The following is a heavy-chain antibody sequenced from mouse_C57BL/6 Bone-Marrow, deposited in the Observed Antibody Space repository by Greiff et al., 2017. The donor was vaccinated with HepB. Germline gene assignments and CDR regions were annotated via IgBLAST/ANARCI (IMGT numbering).Heavy chain of an antibody. V-gene: IGHV1-15*01. CDR3: TSLMKEAPLRSLYYFDY. CDR2: IDPETGGT. J-gene: IGHJ2*01. D-gene: IGHD1-1*01. CDR1: GYTFTDYE. Sequence: QVQLQQSGAELVRPGASVTLSCKASGYTFTDYEMHWVKQTPVHGLEWIGAIDPETGGTAYNQKFKGKAILTADKSSSTAYMELRSLTSEDSAVYYCTSLMKEAPLRSLYYFDYWGQGTTLTVSS.